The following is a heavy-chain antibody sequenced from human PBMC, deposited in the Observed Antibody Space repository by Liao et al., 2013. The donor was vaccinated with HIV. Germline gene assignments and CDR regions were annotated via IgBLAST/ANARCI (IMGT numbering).Heavy chain of an antibody. V-gene: IGHV4-38-2*01. Sequence: QVQLQESGPGLVKPSETLSLTCAVSGYSISSGHYWGWIRQPPGKGLEWIGSIYHSGSTHYNPSLKSRVTISVDTSKNQFSLKLSSVTAADTAVYYCARANWEYYFDYWGQGTLVTVSS. CDR3: ARANWEYYFDY. CDR2: IYHSGST. J-gene: IGHJ4*02. D-gene: IGHD7-27*01. CDR1: GYSISSGHY.